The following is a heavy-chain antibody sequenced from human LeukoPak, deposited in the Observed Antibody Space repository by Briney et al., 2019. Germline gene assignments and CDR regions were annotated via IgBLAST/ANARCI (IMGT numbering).Heavy chain of an antibody. J-gene: IGHJ4*02. V-gene: IGHV3-7*01. D-gene: IGHD1-26*01. Sequence: GGSLRLSCAASGFTFSSYWMSWVRQAPGKGLEWVANIKQDGSEKYYVDSVKGRFTISRDNAKNSLYLQMHSLRAEDTAMYYCARDPWYSGNYYSRFDYWGQGTPVTVSS. CDR3: ARDPWYSGNYYSRFDY. CDR1: GFTFSSYW. CDR2: IKQDGSEK.